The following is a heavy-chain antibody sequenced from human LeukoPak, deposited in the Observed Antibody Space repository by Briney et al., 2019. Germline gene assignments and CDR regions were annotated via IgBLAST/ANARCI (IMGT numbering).Heavy chain of an antibody. V-gene: IGHV3-33*06. J-gene: IGHJ4*02. CDR1: GFTFSSYG. Sequence: GGSLRLSCAASGFTFSSYGMHWVRQAPGKGLEWVAVIWYDGSNKYYADSVKGRFTISRDNSKNTLYLQMNSLRAEDTAVYYCAKEIGYSSVWQGFLEYWGQGTLVTVSS. CDR3: AKEIGYSSVWQGFLEY. CDR2: IWYDGSNK. D-gene: IGHD6-19*01.